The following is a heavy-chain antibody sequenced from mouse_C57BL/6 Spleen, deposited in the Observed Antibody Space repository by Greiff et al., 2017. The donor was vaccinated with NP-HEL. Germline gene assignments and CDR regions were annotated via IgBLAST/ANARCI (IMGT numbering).Heavy chain of an antibody. Sequence: VKLMESGAELVKPGASVKLSCKASGYTFTSYWMQWVKQRPGQGLEWIGEIDPSDSYTNYNQKFKGKATLTVDTSSSTAYMQLSSLTSEDSAVYYCARYDGYYFAYWGQGTLVTVSA. J-gene: IGHJ3*01. CDR2: IDPSDSYT. CDR3: ARYDGYYFAY. D-gene: IGHD2-3*01. CDR1: GYTFTSYW. V-gene: IGHV1-50*01.